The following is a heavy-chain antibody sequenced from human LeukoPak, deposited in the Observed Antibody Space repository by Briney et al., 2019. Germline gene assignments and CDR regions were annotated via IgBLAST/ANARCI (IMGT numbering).Heavy chain of an antibody. CDR2: IYYSGST. D-gene: IGHD3-16*01. J-gene: IGHJ5*02. Sequence: SETLSLTCTVSGGSISSYYWSWIRQPPGKGLEWIGYIYYSGSTNYNPSLKSRVTISVDTSKNQFSLKLSSVTAADTAVYYCAREGGTEVTTRNWFDPWGQGTLVTVSS. V-gene: IGHV4-59*01. CDR3: AREGGTEVTTRNWFDP. CDR1: GGSISSYY.